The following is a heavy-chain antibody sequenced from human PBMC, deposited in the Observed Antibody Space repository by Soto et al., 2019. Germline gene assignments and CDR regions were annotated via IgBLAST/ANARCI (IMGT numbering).Heavy chain of an antibody. J-gene: IGHJ4*02. CDR3: TTGCRSGTTGY. V-gene: IGHV3-15*01. CDR2: IKSKTDGGTT. Sequence: EVQLVESGGGLVKPGGSLRLSCAASGFTFSNAWMSWVRQAPGKGLEWVGRIKSKTDGGTTDYAAPVKGRFTISRDDSKNTLYLQMKSLKIEDTAVYYCTTGCRSGTTGYWGQGTLVTVAS. CDR1: GFTFSNAW. D-gene: IGHD1-1*01.